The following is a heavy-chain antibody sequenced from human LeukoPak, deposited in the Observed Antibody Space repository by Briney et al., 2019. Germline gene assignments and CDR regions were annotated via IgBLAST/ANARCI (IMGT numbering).Heavy chain of an antibody. CDR3: ARVGGRYSPLGY. CDR2: IKQDGSEK. J-gene: IGHJ4*02. V-gene: IGHV3-7*01. CDR1: GFTFSSYL. Sequence: PGGSLRLSCAASGFTFSSYLMSWVRQAPGKGLEWVANIKQDGSEKYYVDSVKGRFTISRDNAKDSLFLQMISLRAEDTAVYYCARVGGRYSPLGYWGQGTLVTVSS. D-gene: IGHD3-16*02.